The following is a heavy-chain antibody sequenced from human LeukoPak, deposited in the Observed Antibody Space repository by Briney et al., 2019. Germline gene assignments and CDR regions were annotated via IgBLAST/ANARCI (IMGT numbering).Heavy chain of an antibody. V-gene: IGHV3-7*01. J-gene: IGHJ4*02. CDR2: IKQDGSHI. CDR3: ARIGYSSSSFGY. D-gene: IGHD6-6*01. CDR1: GFTFSSYW. Sequence: GGSLRLSCVASGFTFSSYWMSWVRQVPGKGLEWVANIKQDGSHIYYVDSLKGRFTISRGNAKNSLYLQMNSLRVEDTAVYYCARIGYSSSSFGYWGQGTLVTVSS.